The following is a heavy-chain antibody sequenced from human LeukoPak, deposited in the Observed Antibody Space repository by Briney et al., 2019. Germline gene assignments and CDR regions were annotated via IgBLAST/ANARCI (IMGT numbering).Heavy chain of an antibody. D-gene: IGHD1-14*01. CDR1: GFTFSSYA. CDR3: ARDADLPGPDRVYGMDV. Sequence: PGGSLRLSCAASGFTFSSYAMHWVRQAPGKGLEWVAVISYDGSNKYYADSVKGRFTISRDNSKNTLYLQMNSLRAEDTAVYYCARDADLPGPDRVYGMDVWGQGTTVTVSS. J-gene: IGHJ6*02. V-gene: IGHV3-30*04. CDR2: ISYDGSNK.